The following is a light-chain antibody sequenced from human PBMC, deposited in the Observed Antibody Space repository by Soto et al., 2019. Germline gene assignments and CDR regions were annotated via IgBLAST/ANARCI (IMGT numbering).Light chain of an antibody. CDR3: QQLNSYPLT. V-gene: IGKV1-17*01. Sequence: IQLTQSPSSLSASVGDRVTITCRASQGIRIDLGWYQQKPGKAPKLLIYAASTLQRGVPSRFSGSGSGTEFTLTISSLQPEDFATYSCQQLNSYPLTFGGGTKVDIK. CDR1: QGIRID. J-gene: IGKJ4*01. CDR2: AAS.